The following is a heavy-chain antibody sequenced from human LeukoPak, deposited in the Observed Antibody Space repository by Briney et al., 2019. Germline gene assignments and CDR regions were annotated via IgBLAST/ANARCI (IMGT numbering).Heavy chain of an antibody. CDR3: AREGEWLVRGHFDY. V-gene: IGHV3-7*01. CDR1: GFTFSSYW. D-gene: IGHD6-19*01. J-gene: IGHJ4*02. CDR2: IKQDGSEK. Sequence: PGGSLRLSCAASGFTFSSYWMSWVRQAPGKGLEWVANIKQDGSEKYYVDSVKGRFTISRDNAKNSLYLQMNSLRAEDTAVYYCAREGEWLVRGHFDYWGQGTLVTVSS.